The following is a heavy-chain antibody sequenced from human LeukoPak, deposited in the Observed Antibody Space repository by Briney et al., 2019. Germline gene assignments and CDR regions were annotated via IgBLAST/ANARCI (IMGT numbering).Heavy chain of an antibody. CDR3: ARDVHGDYEGGDY. CDR2: IIPFFGTA. J-gene: IGHJ4*02. D-gene: IGHD4-17*01. Sequence: ASVNVSHQPSGGTFSSYAISWVRQAPRQGLEWMGGIIPFFGTAHYAQKCQGRVTITADESTSTAYMELSSLRSEDTAVYFCARDVHGDYEGGDYWGQGTLVTVSS. CDR1: GGTFSSYA. V-gene: IGHV1-69*01.